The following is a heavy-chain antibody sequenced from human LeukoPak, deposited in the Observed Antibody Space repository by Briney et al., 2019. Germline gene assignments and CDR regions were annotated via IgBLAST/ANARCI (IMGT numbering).Heavy chain of an antibody. Sequence: SETLSLTCTVSGGSISSYYWSWIRQPPGRGLEWIGYIYYSGSTNYNPSLKSRVTISVDTSKNQFSLKLSSVTAAHTAVDYCARELRSLWFGELIGHHAFDIWGQGTMVTVSS. CDR2: IYYSGST. D-gene: IGHD3-10*01. V-gene: IGHV4-59*01. J-gene: IGHJ3*02. CDR1: GGSISSYY. CDR3: ARELRSLWFGELIGHHAFDI.